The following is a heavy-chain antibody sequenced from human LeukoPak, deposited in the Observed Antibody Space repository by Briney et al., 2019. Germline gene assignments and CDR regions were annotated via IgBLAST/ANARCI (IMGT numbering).Heavy chain of an antibody. CDR2: ISGSGGST. Sequence: GGSLRLSCAASGFTFSSYAMSWVRQAPGKGLEWVSAISGSGGSTYYADSVKGRFTISRDNSKNTLYLQMNSLRAEDTAVYYCAKGPRYVYYYDSSGYYPYWGQGTLVTVSS. CDR1: GFTFSSYA. CDR3: AKGPRYVYYYDSSGYYPY. V-gene: IGHV3-23*01. D-gene: IGHD3-22*01. J-gene: IGHJ4*02.